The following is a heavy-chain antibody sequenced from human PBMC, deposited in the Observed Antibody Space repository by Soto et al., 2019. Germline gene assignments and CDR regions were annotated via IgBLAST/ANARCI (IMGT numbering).Heavy chain of an antibody. D-gene: IGHD3-3*01. CDR3: AKDSMHYDFWRGYTIYGMDV. CDR2: ISGSGGST. J-gene: IGHJ6*02. Sequence: PGGSLRLSCAAFGFTFSSYAMSWVRQAPGKGLEWVSAISGSGGSTYYADSVKGRFTISRDNSKNTLYLQMNSLRAEDTAVYYCAKDSMHYDFWRGYTIYGMDVWGQGTTVNVSS. V-gene: IGHV3-23*01. CDR1: GFTFSSYA.